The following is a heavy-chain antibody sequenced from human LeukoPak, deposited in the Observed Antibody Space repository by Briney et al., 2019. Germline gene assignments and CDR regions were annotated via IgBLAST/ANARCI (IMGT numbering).Heavy chain of an antibody. CDR1: GYTFTGHY. CDR3: SRESIVGATTLDY. V-gene: IGHV1-2*02. J-gene: IGHJ4*02. D-gene: IGHD1-26*01. Sequence: ASVKVSFKASGYTFTGHYMHWVRQAPGQGLEWMGWINPNSSGTNYAQKFQGRVTMTRDASISTAYMEVSSLRSDDTAVYYCSRESIVGATTLDYWGQGTLVTVSS. CDR2: INPNSSGT.